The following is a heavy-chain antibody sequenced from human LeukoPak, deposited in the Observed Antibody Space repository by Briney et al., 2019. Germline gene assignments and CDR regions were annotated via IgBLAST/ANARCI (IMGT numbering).Heavy chain of an antibody. J-gene: IGHJ4*02. CDR2: ISGSGDST. CDR3: AKGGGWLYYFDY. V-gene: IGHV3-23*01. CDR1: GFTFSSYA. Sequence: GGSLRLSCAASGFTFSSYAMNWVRQAPGKGLECVSAISGSGDSTYYADSVKGRFTISRDNSKNTLYLQMNSLRAEDTAVYYCAKGGGWLYYFDYWGQGTLVTVSS. D-gene: IGHD6-19*01.